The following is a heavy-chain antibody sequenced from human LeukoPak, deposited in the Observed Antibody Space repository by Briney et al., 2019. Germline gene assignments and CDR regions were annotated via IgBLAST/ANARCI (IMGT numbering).Heavy chain of an antibody. CDR3: ARDRSGWYDFDY. CDR2: ISGSAHKI. D-gene: IGHD6-19*01. CDR1: GITFSNYA. Sequence: GGSLRLSCVASGITFSNYAVSWVRQAPEKGLDWVSVISGSAHKIRYADSVKGRFTISRDNSKNTLYLQMNSLRAEDTAVYYCARDRSGWYDFDYWGQGTLVTVSS. J-gene: IGHJ4*02. V-gene: IGHV3-23*01.